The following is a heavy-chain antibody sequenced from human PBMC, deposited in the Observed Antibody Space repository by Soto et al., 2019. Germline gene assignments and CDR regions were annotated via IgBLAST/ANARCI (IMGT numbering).Heavy chain of an antibody. CDR1: GDTFNFYS. V-gene: IGHV1-69*04. Sequence: QVQLVQSGAEVKGPGSSVKVSCKASGDTFNFYSINWVRQAPGLGLEWMGRVNPILSMSNFAQRFQGRVTMTADKSTSTAYMELRGLRSEDTAIYYCATSYGSGYRAFDYWGQGALVTVSS. D-gene: IGHD3-10*01. CDR3: ATSYGSGYRAFDY. CDR2: VNPILSMS. J-gene: IGHJ4*02.